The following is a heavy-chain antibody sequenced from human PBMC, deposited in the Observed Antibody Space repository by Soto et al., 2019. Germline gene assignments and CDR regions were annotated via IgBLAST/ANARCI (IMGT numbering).Heavy chain of an antibody. Sequence: ASVKVSCKVSGYNLTELSLHWVRKAPCKGAEKKGGFDPQDAETIYAQKSQGRVTMTEDTSTDTAYMELSSLRSEDTAVYYCAIARPIVVVPAAMIGRNWFDPWGQGTLVTVSS. J-gene: IGHJ5*02. V-gene: IGHV1-24*01. CDR3: AIARPIVVVPAAMIGRNWFDP. CDR1: GYNLTELS. D-gene: IGHD2-2*01. CDR2: FDPQDAET.